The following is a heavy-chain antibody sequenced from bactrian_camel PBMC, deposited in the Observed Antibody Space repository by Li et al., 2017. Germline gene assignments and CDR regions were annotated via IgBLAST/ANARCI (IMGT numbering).Heavy chain of an antibody. CDR1: GYSYNGYC. CDR2: IDTDGQT. Sequence: DVQLVESGGGSVEAGGSLTLTCVASGYSYNGYCMGWFRLAPGNGREGVAIIDTDGQTFYADSVAGRFTISKDVAKNTVYLQMSSLKSEDTAVYYCAACSVITTSGPSFRYWGQGTQVTV. J-gene: IGHJ6*01. D-gene: IGHD4*01. CDR3: AACSVITTSGPSFRY. V-gene: IGHV3S10*01.